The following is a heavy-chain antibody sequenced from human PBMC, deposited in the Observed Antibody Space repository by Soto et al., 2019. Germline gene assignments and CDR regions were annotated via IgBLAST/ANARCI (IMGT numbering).Heavy chain of an antibody. CDR3: ARAPLIAAAASTRYYYGMDV. Sequence: QVQLVQSGAEVKKPGSSVKVSCKASGGTFSSYAISWVRQAPGQGLEWMGGIIPIFGTANYAQKFQGRVTITADESTRTAYMELSSLRYEDTAVYYCARAPLIAAAASTRYYYGMDVWGQGTTVTVSS. J-gene: IGHJ6*02. CDR2: IIPIFGTA. V-gene: IGHV1-69*01. CDR1: GGTFSSYA. D-gene: IGHD6-13*01.